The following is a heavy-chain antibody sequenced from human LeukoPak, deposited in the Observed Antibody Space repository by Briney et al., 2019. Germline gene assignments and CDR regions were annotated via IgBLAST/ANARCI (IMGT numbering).Heavy chain of an antibody. CDR1: SYIFSDAW. V-gene: IGHV3-15*07. Sequence: GGSLRLSCAASSYIFSDAWMNWVRQAPGKGLEWVGRIETKAHGETTKYAAPVKGRFTISRDDSKNTLYLQMSSLKTEDTAAYYCAKDRTYYYDSSGYYLYFDYWGQGTLVTVSS. D-gene: IGHD3-22*01. CDR2: IETKAHGETT. J-gene: IGHJ4*02. CDR3: AKDRTYYYDSSGYYLYFDY.